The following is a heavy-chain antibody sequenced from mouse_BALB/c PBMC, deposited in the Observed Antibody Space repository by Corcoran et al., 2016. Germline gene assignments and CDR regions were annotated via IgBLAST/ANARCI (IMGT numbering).Heavy chain of an antibody. CDR2: IDPANGNT. J-gene: IGHJ3*01. CDR3: AIYDGYFAY. CDR1: GFNIKDTY. D-gene: IGHD2-3*01. V-gene: IGHV14-3*02. Sequence: EVQLQQSGAELVKPGASVKLSCTASGFNIKDTYMHWVKQRPEQGLEWIGRIDPANGNTKYDPKFQCKATITADTSSNTAYLQLSSLTSEDTAVYYCAIYDGYFAYWGQGTLVTVSA.